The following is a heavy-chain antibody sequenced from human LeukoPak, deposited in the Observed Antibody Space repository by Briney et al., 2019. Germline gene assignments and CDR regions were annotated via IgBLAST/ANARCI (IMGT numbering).Heavy chain of an antibody. V-gene: IGHV1-3*01. Sequence: VSVKVSCKASGYTFTSYTMHWVRQAPGQRLEWMGWINAGNGNTKYSQKFQGRVTITRDTSASTAYVELSSLRSEDTAVYYCARFPGIAAAGGHWGQGTLVTVSS. CDR1: GYTFTSYT. CDR3: ARFPGIAAAGGH. D-gene: IGHD6-13*01. CDR2: INAGNGNT. J-gene: IGHJ4*02.